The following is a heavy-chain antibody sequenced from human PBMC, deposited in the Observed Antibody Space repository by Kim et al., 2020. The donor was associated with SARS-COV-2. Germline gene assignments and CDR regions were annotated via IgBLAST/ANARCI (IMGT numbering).Heavy chain of an antibody. D-gene: IGHD2-2*01. Sequence: GGSLRLSCAASGFTFSSYGMHWVRQAPGKGLEWVAVISYDGSNKYYADSVKGRFTISRDNSKNTLYLQMNSLRAEDTAVYYCLAVVVPAATHDAFDIWGQGTMVTVSS. CDR3: LAVVVPAATHDAFDI. CDR2: ISYDGSNK. J-gene: IGHJ3*02. V-gene: IGHV3-30*03. CDR1: GFTFSSYG.